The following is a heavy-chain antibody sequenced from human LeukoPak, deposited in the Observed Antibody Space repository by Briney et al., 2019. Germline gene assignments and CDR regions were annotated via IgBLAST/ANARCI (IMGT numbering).Heavy chain of an antibody. CDR1: GGSISSYY. Sequence: SETLSLTCTVSGGSISSYYWSWIRQPPGKGLEWIGYIYYSGSTNYNPSLKSRVTISVDTSKNQFSLKLSSVTAADTAVYYCARDLYSYGYSGFDPWGQGTLVTVSS. CDR3: ARDLYSYGYSGFDP. V-gene: IGHV4-59*01. CDR2: IYYSGST. J-gene: IGHJ5*02. D-gene: IGHD5-18*01.